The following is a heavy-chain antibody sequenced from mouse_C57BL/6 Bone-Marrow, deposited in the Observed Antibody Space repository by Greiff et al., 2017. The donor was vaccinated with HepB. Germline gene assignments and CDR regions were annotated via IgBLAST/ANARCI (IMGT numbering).Heavy chain of an antibody. CDR3: ARQENYGSSSWFAY. J-gene: IGHJ3*01. D-gene: IGHD1-1*01. CDR1: GFTFSSYG. V-gene: IGHV5-6*01. CDR2: ISSGGSYT. Sequence: EVMLVESGGDLVKPGGSLKLSCAASGFTFSSYGMSWVRQTPDKRLEWVATISSGGSYTYYPDSVKGRFTISRDNAKNTLYLQMSSLKSEDTAMYYCARQENYGSSSWFAYWGQGTLVTVSA.